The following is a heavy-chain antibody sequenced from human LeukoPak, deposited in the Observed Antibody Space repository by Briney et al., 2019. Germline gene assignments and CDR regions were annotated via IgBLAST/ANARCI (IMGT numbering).Heavy chain of an antibody. Sequence: PSETLSLTCAVYGGSFSGYYWSWIRQPPGKGLGWIGEINHSGSTNYNPSLKSRVTISVDTSKNQFSLKLSSVTAADTAVYYCARDQRGATGRDNWFDPWGQGTLVTVSS. V-gene: IGHV4-34*01. J-gene: IGHJ5*02. CDR1: GGSFSGYY. D-gene: IGHD5-12*01. CDR2: INHSGST. CDR3: ARDQRGATGRDNWFDP.